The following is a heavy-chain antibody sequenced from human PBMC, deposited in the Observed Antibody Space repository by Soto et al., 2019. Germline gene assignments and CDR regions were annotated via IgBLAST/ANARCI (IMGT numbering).Heavy chain of an antibody. V-gene: IGHV3-30-3*01. D-gene: IGHD2-15*01. CDR2: IAYDGSNA. CDR1: GFTFRNHA. Sequence: GGSLILSCAASGFTFRNHAMHWVRQAPGKGLECLAVIAYDGSNAFYRDSVKGRFTISRDNSKNTLYLHTNSLRSEDTGVYYCARGDREDILVVVGARPGEYGIDIWGQGTTVTVSS. J-gene: IGHJ6*02. CDR3: ARGDREDILVVVGARPGEYGIDI.